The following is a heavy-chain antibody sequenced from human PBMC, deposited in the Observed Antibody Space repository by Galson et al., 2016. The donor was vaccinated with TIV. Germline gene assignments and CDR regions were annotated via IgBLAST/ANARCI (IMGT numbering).Heavy chain of an antibody. CDR2: INPNSAGT. D-gene: IGHD3-22*01. Sequence: SVKVSCKASGYTFRDYSINWVRQAPGQGLGWMGRINPNSAGTNYAQNFQGRVTMTRDTSISTAYMELSRLRSDDTAVYFCARDREYDGTGPYNYYYMDVWGKGTTVTVSS. J-gene: IGHJ6*03. CDR1: GYTFRDYS. V-gene: IGHV1-2*06. CDR3: ARDREYDGTGPYNYYYMDV.